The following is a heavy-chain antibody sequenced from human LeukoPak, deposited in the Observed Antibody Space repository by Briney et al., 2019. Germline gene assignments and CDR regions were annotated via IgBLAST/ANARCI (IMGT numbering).Heavy chain of an antibody. Sequence: SQTLSLTCTVSGGSISSGGYYWSWIRQPPGKGLEWIGYIYHSGSTYYNPSLKSRVTISVDRSKNQFSLKLSSVTAADTAVYYCAKDSGYDFWSGYYWGDYWGQGTLVTVSS. J-gene: IGHJ4*02. CDR3: AKDSGYDFWSGYYWGDY. CDR2: IYHSGST. CDR1: GGSISSGGYY. D-gene: IGHD3-3*01. V-gene: IGHV4-30-2*01.